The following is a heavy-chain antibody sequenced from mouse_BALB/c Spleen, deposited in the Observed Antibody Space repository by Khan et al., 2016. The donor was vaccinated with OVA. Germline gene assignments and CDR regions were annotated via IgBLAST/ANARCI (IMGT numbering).Heavy chain of an antibody. D-gene: IGHD2-10*01. V-gene: IGHV2-6-1*01. CDR1: GFSLTNYG. Sequence: VKLEESGPGLVAPSQSLSITCTISGFSLTNYGVHWVRQPPGKGLEWLVVIWSDGSTTYNSALKSRLTISKDNSKSQVFLKMNSLQIDDTAMYFCARQPYYHYNIMDYWGQGTSVTVSS. CDR3: ARQPYYHYNIMDY. CDR2: IWSDGST. J-gene: IGHJ4*01.